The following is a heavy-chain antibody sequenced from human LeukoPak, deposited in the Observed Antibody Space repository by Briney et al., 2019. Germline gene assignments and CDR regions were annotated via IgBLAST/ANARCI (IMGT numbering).Heavy chain of an antibody. J-gene: IGHJ5*02. CDR3: ARLSITISSWLPGMLDP. D-gene: IGHD3-3*01. V-gene: IGHV4-59*01. Sequence: KPSETLSLTCAAYGGSFSGYYWSWIRQPPGKELEWIGYIYYSESTNYNTSLKSRVTISVDTSKNQFSLKLSSVTAADTAVYYCARLSITISSWLPGMLDPWGQGTLVTVSS. CDR1: GGSFSGYY. CDR2: IYYSEST.